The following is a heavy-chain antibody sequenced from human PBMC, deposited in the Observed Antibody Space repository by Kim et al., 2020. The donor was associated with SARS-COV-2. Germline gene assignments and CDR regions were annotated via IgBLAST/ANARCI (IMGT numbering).Heavy chain of an antibody. D-gene: IGHD3-22*01. V-gene: IGHV3-23*01. CDR3: AKECGYYDSSGLDYFDY. Sequence: GGSLRLSCAASGFTFSSYAMSWVRQAPGKGLEWVSAISGSGGSTYYADSVKGRFTISRDNSKNTLYLQMNSLRAEDTAVYDCAKECGYYDSSGLDYFDYWGQGTLVTVSS. CDR2: ISGSGGST. CDR1: GFTFSSYA. J-gene: IGHJ4*02.